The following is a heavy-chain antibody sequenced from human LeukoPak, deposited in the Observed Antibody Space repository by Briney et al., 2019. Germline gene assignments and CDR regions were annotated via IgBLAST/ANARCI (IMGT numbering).Heavy chain of an antibody. CDR2: ISGSGGST. V-gene: IGHV3-23*01. CDR1: GFTFSSYA. CDR3: ANAIAVAGTGFGY. J-gene: IGHJ4*02. D-gene: IGHD6-19*01. Sequence: GGSLRLSCAASGFTFSSYAMSWVRQAPGKGLEWVSAISGSGGSTYYADSVKGRFTISRDNSKNTLYLQMNSLRAEDTAVYYCANAIAVAGTGFGYWGQGTLVTVSS.